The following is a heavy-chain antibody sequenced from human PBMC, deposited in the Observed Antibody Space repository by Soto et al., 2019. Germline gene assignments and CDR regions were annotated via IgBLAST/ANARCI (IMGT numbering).Heavy chain of an antibody. D-gene: IGHD3-16*01. CDR3: ARDPYLGDHQY. J-gene: IGHJ4*02. V-gene: IGHV1-18*01. CDR2: ISAYSGKT. Sequence: QVQLVQSGGEVKKPGASVKVSCKTSGYTFTTYGISWVRQAPGQGLEWVGWISAYSGKTDYAQKFQGKVTMTTDTSTNTAYLELRSLRSDDTAVHYCARDPYLGDHQYWGQGTLVPVSS. CDR1: GYTFTTYG.